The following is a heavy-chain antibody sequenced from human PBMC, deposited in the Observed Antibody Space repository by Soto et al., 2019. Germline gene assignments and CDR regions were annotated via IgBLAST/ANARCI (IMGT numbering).Heavy chain of an antibody. J-gene: IGHJ4*02. V-gene: IGHV5-51*01. D-gene: IGHD4-17*01. Sequence: GESLKISCKGSGYTFPSYWFAWVRQMPGKGLEWMGIIYPGDSDTRYSPSFQGQVTISVDKSISTAYLQWNSLKASDTAMYYCARSDYGGNLYYFDYWGQGTLVTVSS. CDR1: GYTFPSYW. CDR2: IYPGDSDT. CDR3: ARSDYGGNLYYFDY.